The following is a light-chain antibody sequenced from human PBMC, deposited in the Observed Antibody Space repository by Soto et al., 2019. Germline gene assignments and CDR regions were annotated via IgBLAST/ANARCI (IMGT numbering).Light chain of an antibody. CDR3: TSYTRDTALV. CDR2: EVS. J-gene: IGLJ1*01. V-gene: IGLV2-14*01. Sequence: QSALTQPASVSGSPGQSITISCTGTSSDVGTYNYVSWYQHHPGKAPKLIIYEVSNRPSGVSNRFSGSKSGSTASLTISGLQAEDEADYHCTSYTRDTALVSGPRTKVTVL. CDR1: SSDVGTYNY.